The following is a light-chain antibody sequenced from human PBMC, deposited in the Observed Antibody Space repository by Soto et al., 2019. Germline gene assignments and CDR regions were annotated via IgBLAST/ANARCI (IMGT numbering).Light chain of an antibody. J-gene: IGLJ2*01. CDR2: DVN. CDR1: SSVVGVYDF. V-gene: IGLV2-14*03. Sequence: QSVLTQPASVSGSPGQSITISCAGTSSVVGVYDFVSWYQQHPGKAPKLLIYDVNNRPAGISNRFSGSKSGNTASLTISGLQAEDEADYYCSSYTTSTTRVFGGGTMVTVL. CDR3: SSYTTSTTRV.